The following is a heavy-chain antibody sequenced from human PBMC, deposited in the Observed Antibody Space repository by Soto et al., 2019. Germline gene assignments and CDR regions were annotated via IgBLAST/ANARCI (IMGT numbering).Heavy chain of an antibody. Sequence: GASVKVSCKASGGTFSSYAISWVRQAPGQGLEWMGGIIPIFGTANYAQKFQGRVTITADESTSTAYMEPSSLRSEDTAVYYCAFSERGTYSYYYDSSGYVAWGQGTLVTVSS. V-gene: IGHV1-69*13. CDR2: IIPIFGTA. CDR3: AFSERGTYSYYYDSSGYVA. J-gene: IGHJ5*02. CDR1: GGTFSSYA. D-gene: IGHD3-22*01.